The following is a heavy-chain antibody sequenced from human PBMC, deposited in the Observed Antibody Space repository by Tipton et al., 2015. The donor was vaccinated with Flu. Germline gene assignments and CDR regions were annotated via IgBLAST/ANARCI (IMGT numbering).Heavy chain of an antibody. CDR3: ARHTGDSVRGVIDY. CDR2: VARTGDT. CDR1: GGSISSDYY. V-gene: IGHV4-38-2*01. J-gene: IGHJ4*02. Sequence: TLSLTCAVSGGSISSDYYWAWIRQFPGKGLEWIGTVARTGDTIYNPSLKSRVTLSIDTSKNQFSLKMKSVTASDMAVYYCARHTGDSVRGVIDYWGQGTLVTVSS. D-gene: IGHD3-10*02.